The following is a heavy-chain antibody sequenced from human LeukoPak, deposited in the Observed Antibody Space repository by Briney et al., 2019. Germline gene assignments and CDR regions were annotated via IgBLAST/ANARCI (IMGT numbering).Heavy chain of an antibody. D-gene: IGHD5-18*01. CDR3: ARHVDTATDYFDY. CDR2: IYYSGSS. Sequence: TSETLSLTCTVSGGSISSSSYYWSWIRQPPGKGLEWIGSIYYSGSSYYNPSLKSRVTISVHTSKNQFSLKLSSVTAADTAVYYCARHVDTATDYFDYWGQGTLVTVSS. J-gene: IGHJ4*02. V-gene: IGHV4-39*01. CDR1: GGSISSSSYY.